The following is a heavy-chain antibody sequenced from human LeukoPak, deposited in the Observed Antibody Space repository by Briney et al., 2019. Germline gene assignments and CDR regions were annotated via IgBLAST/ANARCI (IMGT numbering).Heavy chain of an antibody. Sequence: ASVKVSRKASGYTFTSYDINWVRQATGQGLEWMGWMNPNSGNTGYAQKFQGRVTMTRNTSISTAYMELSSLRSEDTAVYYCARGPSVTIFGVVNNYYYYYMDVWGKGTTVTVSS. CDR1: GYTFTSYD. J-gene: IGHJ6*03. V-gene: IGHV1-8*01. CDR3: ARGPSVTIFGVVNNYYYYYMDV. CDR2: MNPNSGNT. D-gene: IGHD3-3*01.